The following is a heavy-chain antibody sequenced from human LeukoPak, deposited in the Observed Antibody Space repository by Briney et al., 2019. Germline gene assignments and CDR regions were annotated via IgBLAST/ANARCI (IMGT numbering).Heavy chain of an antibody. V-gene: IGHV3-30-3*01. D-gene: IGHD2-2*01. CDR1: GFTFRSYT. CDR2: DGNDK. CDR3: ARDLRSSTSCHDY. J-gene: IGHJ4*02. Sequence: GRSLRLSCAASGFTFRSYTIHWVRQAPGKGLEWVAVDGNDKHYADSVKGRFTISRDNSKDTLYLQMNSLRAEDTAVYYCARDLRSSTSCHDYWGQGTLVTVSS.